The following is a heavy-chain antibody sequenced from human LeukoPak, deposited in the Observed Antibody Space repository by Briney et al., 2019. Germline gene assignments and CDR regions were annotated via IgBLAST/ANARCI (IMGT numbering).Heavy chain of an antibody. J-gene: IGHJ4*02. V-gene: IGHV1-18*01. CDR1: GYTFTSYG. Sequence: GASVKVSCKASGYTFTSYGISWVRQAPGQGLEWMGWISAYNGNTNYAQKLQGRVTMTTDTSTGTAYMELRSLRSDDTAVYYCARDLGVDTTMIFFDYWGQGTLVTVSS. CDR3: ARDLGVDTTMIFFDY. D-gene: IGHD3/OR15-3a*01. CDR2: ISAYNGNT.